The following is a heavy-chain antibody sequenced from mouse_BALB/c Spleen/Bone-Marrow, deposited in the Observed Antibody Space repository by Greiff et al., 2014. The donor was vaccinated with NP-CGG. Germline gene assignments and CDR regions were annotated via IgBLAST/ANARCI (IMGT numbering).Heavy chain of an antibody. D-gene: IGHD1-1*01. J-gene: IGHJ3*01. CDR2: IDPANGNT. CDR3: ASYYYGSSSFAY. V-gene: IGHV14-3*02. Sequence: VQLQPSGGELVKPGGSVKLSCPAFGFNIKDTYMHWGEQRPEQGLGWIGRIDPANGNTKYDPKFQGKATITADTSSNTAYLQLSSLTSEDTAVYYCASYYYGSSSFAYWGQGTLVTVSA. CDR1: GFNIKDTY.